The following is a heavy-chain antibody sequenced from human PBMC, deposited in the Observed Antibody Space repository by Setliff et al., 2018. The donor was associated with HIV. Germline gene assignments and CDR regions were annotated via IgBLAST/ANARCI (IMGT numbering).Heavy chain of an antibody. V-gene: IGHV4-39*01. CDR1: GGSISSSSYY. CDR2: IYYSGST. Sequence: SETLSLTCTVSGGSISSSSYYWGWIRQPPGKGLEWIGSIYYSGSTYYNPSLKSRVTISVDTSKNQFSLKLNSVTATDTALYYCARGRFHRLHRPYSGSGSLGIQYFDYWGQGTLVTVSS. D-gene: IGHD3-10*01. J-gene: IGHJ4*02. CDR3: ARGRFHRLHRPYSGSGSLGIQYFDY.